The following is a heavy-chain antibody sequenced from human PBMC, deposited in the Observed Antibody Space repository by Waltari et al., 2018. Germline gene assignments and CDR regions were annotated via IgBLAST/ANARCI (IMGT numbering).Heavy chain of an antibody. CDR3: AHRPLLDRITGTTFGAFDI. V-gene: IGHV2-5*01. D-gene: IGHD1-7*01. J-gene: IGHJ3*02. CDR2: IYWNDDK. Sequence: QITLKESGPTLVKPTQTLTLTCTFSGFSLSTSGVGVGWIRQPPGKALEWLALIYWNDDKRYSPSLKSRPTITQDTSKNQVVLTMTNMDPVDTATYYCAHRPLLDRITGTTFGAFDIWGQGTMVTVSS. CDR1: GFSLSTSGVG.